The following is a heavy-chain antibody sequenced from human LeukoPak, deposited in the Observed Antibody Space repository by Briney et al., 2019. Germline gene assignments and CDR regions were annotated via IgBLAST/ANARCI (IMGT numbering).Heavy chain of an antibody. CDR3: ARASMVRGVMSPYYYYYMDV. Sequence: ASVKVSCKASGYTFTSYGISWVRQAPGQGLEWMGWISAYNGNINYAQKLQGRVTMTTDTSTSTAYMELRSLRSDDTAVYYCARASMVRGVMSPYYYYYMDVWGKGTTVTVSS. CDR2: ISAYNGNI. CDR1: GYTFTSYG. J-gene: IGHJ6*03. V-gene: IGHV1-18*01. D-gene: IGHD3-10*01.